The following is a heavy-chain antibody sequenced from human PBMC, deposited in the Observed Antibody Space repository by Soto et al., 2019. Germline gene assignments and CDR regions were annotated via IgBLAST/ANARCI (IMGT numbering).Heavy chain of an antibody. D-gene: IGHD3-3*01. CDR3: ARSSYEGSRFDY. Sequence: QVQLVQSGAEVKEPGASVKVSCKAFDYTFLSYGITWVRQAPGQGLEWVGWVSAYNRDTNYAQKFHGRLTMSTDTSTSTAYMELRGLGSDDTAVYYCARSSYEGSRFDYWGQGTLVTVSS. CDR2: VSAYNRDT. CDR1: DYTFLSYG. V-gene: IGHV1-18*01. J-gene: IGHJ4*02.